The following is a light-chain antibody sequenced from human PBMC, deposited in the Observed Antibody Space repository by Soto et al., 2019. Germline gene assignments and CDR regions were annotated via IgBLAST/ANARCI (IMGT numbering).Light chain of an antibody. CDR2: SAS. J-gene: IGKJ4*01. Sequence: PGDRVAITCRASQHISTYLAWYQQKPGQAPRLLIYSASSRATGIPDRFSGSGSGTDFTLTISRLEPEDFAVYYCQQYGYSPGLACGGGTKVDIK. CDR3: QQYGYSPGLA. V-gene: IGKV3-20*01. CDR1: QHISTY.